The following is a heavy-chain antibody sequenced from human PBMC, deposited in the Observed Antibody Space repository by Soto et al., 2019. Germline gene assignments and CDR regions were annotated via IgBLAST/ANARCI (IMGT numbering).Heavy chain of an antibody. V-gene: IGHV1-18*01. J-gene: IGHJ4*02. CDR3: ARDLRRIAVAGTLGLLNY. Sequence: ASVKVSCKASGYTFTSYGISWVRQAPGQGLEWMGWISAYNGNTNYAQKLQGRVTMTTDTSTSTAYMELRSLRSDDTAVYYCARDLRRIAVAGTLGLLNYWGQGTLVTVSS. D-gene: IGHD6-19*01. CDR2: ISAYNGNT. CDR1: GYTFTSYG.